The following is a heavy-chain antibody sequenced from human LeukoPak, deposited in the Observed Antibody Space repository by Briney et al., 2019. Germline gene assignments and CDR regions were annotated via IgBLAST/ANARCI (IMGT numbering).Heavy chain of an antibody. J-gene: IGHJ4*02. V-gene: IGHV4-39*01. CDR2: IYYIGST. Sequence: SETLSLTCTVSGGSISSSSYYWGWIRQPPGKRPEWIGSIYYIGSTYYNPSLKSRVTLSVDTSKNQFSLKLSSVTAADTAVYYCARQSGYSYGYIGYWGQGTLVTVSS. D-gene: IGHD5-18*01. CDR3: ARQSGYSYGYIGY. CDR1: GGSISSSSYY.